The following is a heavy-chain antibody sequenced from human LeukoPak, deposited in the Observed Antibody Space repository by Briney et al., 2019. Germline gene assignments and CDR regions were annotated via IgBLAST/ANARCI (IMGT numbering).Heavy chain of an antibody. CDR3: AKDTGIAAASWLDP. D-gene: IGHD6-13*01. CDR1: GFTFSSYA. J-gene: IGHJ5*02. Sequence: GGSLRLSCAASGFTFSSYAMSWVRQAPGKGLEWVSAISGSGGSTYYADSVKGRFTISRDNSKNTLYLQMNSLRAEDTAVYYYAKDTGIAAASWLDPWGQGTLVTVSS. V-gene: IGHV3-23*01. CDR2: ISGSGGST.